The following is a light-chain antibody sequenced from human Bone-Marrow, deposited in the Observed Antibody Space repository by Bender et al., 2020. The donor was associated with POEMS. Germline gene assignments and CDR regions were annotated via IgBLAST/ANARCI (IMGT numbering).Light chain of an antibody. CDR3: CSYAGSTTLV. CDR1: SSDVGKYNT. J-gene: IGLJ2*01. CDR2: EGS. Sequence: QSALTQPRSVSGSPGQSVTISCTGTSSDVGKYNTVSWYQQHPGKAPKLILYEGSKRPSGVSNRFSGSKSGNTASLTISGLQAEDEADYYCCSYAGSTTLVFGGGTKLTVL. V-gene: IGLV2-23*01.